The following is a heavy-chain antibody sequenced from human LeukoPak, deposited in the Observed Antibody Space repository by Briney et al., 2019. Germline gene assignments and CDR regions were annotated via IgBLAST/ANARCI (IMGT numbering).Heavy chain of an antibody. CDR2: INHSGST. D-gene: IGHD5-24*01. V-gene: IGHV4-34*01. CDR3: ASGRGRLVSWLQLGYYFDY. J-gene: IGHJ4*02. Sequence: TSGTLSLXCAVYGGSFSGYYWGWIRQPPGKELEWIGEINHSGSTNYNPSLKSRVTISVDTSKNQFSLKLSSVTAADTAVYYCASGRGRLVSWLQLGYYFDYWGQGTLVTVSS. CDR1: GGSFSGYY.